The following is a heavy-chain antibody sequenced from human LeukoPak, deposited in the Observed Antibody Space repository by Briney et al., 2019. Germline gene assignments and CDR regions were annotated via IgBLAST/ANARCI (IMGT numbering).Heavy chain of an antibody. Sequence: GGSLRPSCAASGFTLSSYWMHWVRQAPGKGLVWVSRINSDGSRTSYADSVKGRFTMSRDNAKNTLYLQMNSLRAEDTAVYYCARDHGSDDAFDIWGQGTMVTVSS. V-gene: IGHV3-74*01. CDR3: ARDHGSDDAFDI. CDR1: GFTLSSYW. J-gene: IGHJ3*02. CDR2: INSDGSRT.